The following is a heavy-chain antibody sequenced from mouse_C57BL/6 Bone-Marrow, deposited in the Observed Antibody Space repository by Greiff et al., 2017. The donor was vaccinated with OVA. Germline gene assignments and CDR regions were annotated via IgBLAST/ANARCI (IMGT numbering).Heavy chain of an antibody. D-gene: IGHD2-4*01. J-gene: IGHJ3*01. Sequence: QVQLQQPGAELVRPGSSVKLSCKASGYTFTSYWMDWVKQRPGQGLEWIGNIYPSDSETHYNQKFKDKATLTVDKSSSTAYMQLSSLTSEDSAVYYGARRTYDYDGFAYWGQGTLVTVSA. CDR1: GYTFTSYW. V-gene: IGHV1-61*01. CDR3: ARRTYDYDGFAY. CDR2: IYPSDSET.